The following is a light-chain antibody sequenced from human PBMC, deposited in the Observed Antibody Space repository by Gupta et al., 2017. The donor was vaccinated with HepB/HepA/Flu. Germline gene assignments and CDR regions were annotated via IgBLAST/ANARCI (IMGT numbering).Light chain of an antibody. V-gene: IGLV3-1*01. CDR1: KLRDKY. CDR3: QAWDRRAVV. J-gene: IGLJ2*01. Sequence: SYAFTQPPSVSVSPGPTASITCSGHKLRDKYTSWYQQKPGQSPFLVIYEDSLRPSGIPERFSGSTSGNTATLTISGTQAVDEADYYCQAWDRRAVVFGGGTKLAVL. CDR2: EDS.